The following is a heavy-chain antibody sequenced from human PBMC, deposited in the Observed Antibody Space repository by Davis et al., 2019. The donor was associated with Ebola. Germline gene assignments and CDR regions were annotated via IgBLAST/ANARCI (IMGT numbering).Heavy chain of an antibody. J-gene: IGHJ2*01. CDR2: IDWDDDK. CDR3: ARTLPYYDFWSGHYTTSWYFDL. V-gene: IGHV2-70*01. CDR1: GFSLSNARMG. Sequence: SGPTLVKPTETLTLTCTVSGFSLSNARMGVSWIRQPPGKALEWLALIDWDDDKYYSTSLKTRLTISKDTSKNQVVLTMTNMDPVDTATYYCARTLPYYDFWSGHYTTSWYFDLWGRGTLVTVSS. D-gene: IGHD3-3*01.